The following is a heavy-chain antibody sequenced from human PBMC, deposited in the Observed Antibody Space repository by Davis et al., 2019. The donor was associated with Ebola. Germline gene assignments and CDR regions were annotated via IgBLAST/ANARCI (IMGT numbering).Heavy chain of an antibody. J-gene: IGHJ4*02. CDR2: IDTDGSTT. D-gene: IGHD6-19*01. CDR3: VGDGVAGTRFDH. V-gene: IGHV3-74*01. CDR1: EFTFRSYW. Sequence: PGGSLRLSCVASEFTFRSYWFHWVRQAPGKGLEWVSRIDTDGSTTNYADSVRGRFTISRDNAKNTLFLQMNSLRADDTAVYYCVGDGVAGTRFDHWGQGTLVTVSS.